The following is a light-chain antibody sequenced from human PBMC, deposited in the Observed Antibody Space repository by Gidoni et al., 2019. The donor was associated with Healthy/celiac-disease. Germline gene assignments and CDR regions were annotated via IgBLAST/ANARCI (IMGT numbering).Light chain of an antibody. CDR3: QQRSNWPLT. CDR2: DAS. Sequence: DIVLTQSPATLSLSPGERATLSGRASQSVSSYLAWYQQKPGQAPRLLIYDASNRATGIPARFSGSGSGTDFTLTISSLEPEDFAVYYCQQRSNWPLTFXGXTKVEIK. J-gene: IGKJ4*01. CDR1: QSVSSY. V-gene: IGKV3-11*01.